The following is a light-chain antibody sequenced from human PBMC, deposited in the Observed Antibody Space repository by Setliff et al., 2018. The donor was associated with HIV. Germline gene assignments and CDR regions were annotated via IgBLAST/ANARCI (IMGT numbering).Light chain of an antibody. CDR3: CSYAGSRAFYV. CDR2: DVS. J-gene: IGLJ1*01. Sequence: LTQPASVSGSPGQSITISCTGTSSDVGGYNFVSWYQQHPGKAPKLMIYDVSNRPSGVSNRFSGSKSGNTASLTISGLQAEDEADYYCCSYAGSRAFYVFGSGTKVTVL. V-gene: IGLV2-14*03. CDR1: SSDVGGYNF.